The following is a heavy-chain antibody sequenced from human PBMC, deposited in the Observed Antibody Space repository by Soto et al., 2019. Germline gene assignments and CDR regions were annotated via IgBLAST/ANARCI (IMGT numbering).Heavy chain of an antibody. CDR3: ARGGYYDNFWKKLNYYGLDV. J-gene: IGHJ6*02. CDR1: GYTFSRYG. Sequence: QVQLVQSGAEVREPGASVKVSCKTSGYTFSRYGITWVRQAPGQGLEWMGWINGNTGHTIYAMNLEDRLTISTDTSTSTAYMELRSLRSDDTAVYYCARGGYYDNFWKKLNYYGLDVWGQGTTVTVSS. CDR2: INGNTGHT. V-gene: IGHV1-18*01. D-gene: IGHD3-16*01.